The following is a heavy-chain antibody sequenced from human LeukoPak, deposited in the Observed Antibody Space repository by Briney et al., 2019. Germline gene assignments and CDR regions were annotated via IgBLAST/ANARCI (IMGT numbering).Heavy chain of an antibody. J-gene: IGHJ6*02. CDR1: GYTFTSYG. CDR3: ARTLSGVRGQKDYYGMDV. D-gene: IGHD3-10*01. V-gene: IGHV1-69*04. CDR2: IIPILGIA. Sequence: GASVKVSCKASGYTFTSYGISWVRQAPGQGLEWMGRIIPILGIANYAQKFQGRVTITADKSTSTAYMELSSLRSEDTAVYYCARTLSGVRGQKDYYGMDVWGQGTTVTVSS.